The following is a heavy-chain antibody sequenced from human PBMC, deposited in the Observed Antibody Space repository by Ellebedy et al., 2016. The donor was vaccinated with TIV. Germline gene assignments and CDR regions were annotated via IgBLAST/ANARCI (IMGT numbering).Heavy chain of an antibody. CDR3: ARGRSFN. V-gene: IGHV3-33*01. Sequence: GESLKISCAASGFTFSTYGLHWVRQAPGKGLEWVAVVWYDGSDKYYADSVKGRFTISRDNSKNTLFLQMNSLRAEDTAVYYCARGRSFNWGQGTLVTVSS. D-gene: IGHD3-10*01. CDR2: VWYDGSDK. J-gene: IGHJ4*02. CDR1: GFTFSTYG.